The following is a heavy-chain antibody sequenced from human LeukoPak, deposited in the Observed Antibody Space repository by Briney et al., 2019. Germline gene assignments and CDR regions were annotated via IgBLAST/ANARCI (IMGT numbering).Heavy chain of an antibody. CDR1: GLIFRNYA. CDR3: AKGGHYSFFDY. Sequence: GGSLRLSCTASGLIFRNYAMTWVRQAPRKGLEWVSTISGDGTETFYADSVKGRFTISRDNSKNTHYLQMSSLRAEGTGIYYCAKGGHYSFFDYWGQGTLVTVSS. V-gene: IGHV3-23*01. CDR2: ISGDGTET. J-gene: IGHJ4*02. D-gene: IGHD4-11*01.